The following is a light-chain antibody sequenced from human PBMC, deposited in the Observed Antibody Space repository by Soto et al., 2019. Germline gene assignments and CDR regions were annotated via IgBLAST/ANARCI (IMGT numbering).Light chain of an antibody. J-gene: IGKJ5*01. Sequence: GDRVTITCRASQGISSALAWYQQKPGEAPNLLIYDASSLESGVPSRFSGSGSGTDFILTISSLQPEDFATYYCQQFHSYPITFGQGTRLEIK. CDR1: QGISSA. CDR2: DAS. V-gene: IGKV1-13*02. CDR3: QQFHSYPIT.